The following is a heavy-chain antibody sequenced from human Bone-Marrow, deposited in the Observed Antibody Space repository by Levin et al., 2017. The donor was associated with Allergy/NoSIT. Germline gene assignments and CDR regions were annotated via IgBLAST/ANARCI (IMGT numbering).Heavy chain of an antibody. V-gene: IGHV3-73*01. CDR3: SRRPPPSTTEAEPGDY. CDR2: IRSKANNYTT. J-gene: IGHJ4*02. CDR1: GSSFSGFA. D-gene: IGHD1-1*01. Sequence: TGGSLRLSCAASGSSFSGFAVHWVRQASGKGLEWVGRIRSKANNYTTTYAESVKGRFTISRDDSKNTAYLQMSSLKIVDTAMYYCSRRPPPSTTEAEPGDYWGQGTLVTVSS.